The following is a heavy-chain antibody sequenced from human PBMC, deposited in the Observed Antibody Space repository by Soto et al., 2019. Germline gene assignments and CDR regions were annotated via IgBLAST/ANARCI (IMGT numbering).Heavy chain of an antibody. Sequence: EVQLVESGGGLVQPGESLRLSCAASGFTVSNNYMNWVRQAPGQGLEWVSITYSGGNTDYADSVKGRFTISRDNSKNMLYLQMTSLRAEDTAVYYCATPISVAVWGQGTLVTVSS. CDR3: ATPISVAV. CDR2: TYSGGNT. J-gene: IGHJ4*02. D-gene: IGHD6-19*01. V-gene: IGHV3-66*01. CDR1: GFTVSNNY.